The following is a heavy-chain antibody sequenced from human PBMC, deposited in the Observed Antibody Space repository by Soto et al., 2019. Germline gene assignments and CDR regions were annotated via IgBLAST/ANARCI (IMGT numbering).Heavy chain of an antibody. CDR3: ARGQMVRGVRSAYYYYGMDV. V-gene: IGHV3-74*01. Sequence: PGGSLRLSCAASGFTFSSYWMHWVRQAPGKGLVWVSRINSDGSSTSYADSVKGRFTISRDNAKNTLYLQMNSLRAEDTAVYYCARGQMVRGVRSAYYYYGMDVWGQGTTVTVSS. D-gene: IGHD3-10*01. CDR1: GFTFSSYW. J-gene: IGHJ6*02. CDR2: INSDGSST.